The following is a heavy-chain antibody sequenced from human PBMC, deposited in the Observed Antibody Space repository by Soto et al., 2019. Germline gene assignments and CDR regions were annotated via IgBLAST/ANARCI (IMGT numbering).Heavy chain of an antibody. Sequence: SETLSLTCAVYGGSFSGYYWSWIRQPPGKGLEWIGEINHSGSTNYNPSLKSRVTISVDTSKNQFSLKLSSVTAADTAVYYCASAGFYVVVPAATEEIDYGMDVWGQGTTVTVSS. V-gene: IGHV4-34*01. CDR1: GGSFSGYY. CDR3: ASAGFYVVVPAATEEIDYGMDV. CDR2: INHSGST. J-gene: IGHJ6*02. D-gene: IGHD2-2*01.